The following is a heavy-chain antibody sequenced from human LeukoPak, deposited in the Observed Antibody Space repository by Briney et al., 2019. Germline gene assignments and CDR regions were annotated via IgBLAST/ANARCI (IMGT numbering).Heavy chain of an antibody. CDR3: AKEDCSGGSCY. V-gene: IGHV3-30*18. CDR1: GFSSSSYA. Sequence: GGPLRPSCAASGFSSSSYAMHWVPKAPGKGLEGVAVISHDGSNKDSAESVKGRFTVSRDNSKNTLYLEMTSLRAEDTALYYCAKEDCSGGSCYWGRGTLVTVSS. J-gene: IGHJ4*02. CDR2: ISHDGSNK. D-gene: IGHD2-15*01.